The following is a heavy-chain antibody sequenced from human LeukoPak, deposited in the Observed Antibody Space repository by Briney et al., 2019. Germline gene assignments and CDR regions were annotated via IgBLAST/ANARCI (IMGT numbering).Heavy chain of an antibody. J-gene: IGHJ5*02. CDR3: ARDRFCSSTSCLSTWFDP. CDR2: ANPNSGGT. Sequence: ASVKVSCKASGYSFSDYYLHWVRQAPGQELEWMGWANPNSGGTDYAQKFQGRVTMTRDTSISTAYMELSRLRSDDSAVYYCARDRFCSSTSCLSTWFDPWGQGTLVTVSS. V-gene: IGHV1-2*02. CDR1: GYSFSDYY. D-gene: IGHD2-2*01.